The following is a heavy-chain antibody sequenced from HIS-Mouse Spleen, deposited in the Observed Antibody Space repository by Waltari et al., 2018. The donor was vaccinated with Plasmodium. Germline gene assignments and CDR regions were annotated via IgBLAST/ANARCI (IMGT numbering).Heavy chain of an antibody. J-gene: IGHJ3*02. V-gene: IGHV4-34*01. CDR1: GGSFSGSY. Sequence: QVQLQQLGAGLLKPSETLSLPCAVYGGSFSGSYWTWIRQPPGQGLELIGEINHSGRTNYNPSLKSRVTISVDTSKNQFSLKLSSVTAADTAVYYCARAPIRDAFDIWGQGTMVTVSS. D-gene: IGHD3-9*01. CDR3: ARAPIRDAFDI. CDR2: INHSGRT.